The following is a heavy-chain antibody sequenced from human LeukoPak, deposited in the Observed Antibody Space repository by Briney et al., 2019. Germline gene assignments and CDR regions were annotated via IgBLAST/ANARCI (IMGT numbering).Heavy chain of an antibody. D-gene: IGHD6-19*01. CDR2: INPSGGST. Sequence: ASVKVSCKASGGTFSSYAISWVLQAPGQGLEWMGIINPSGGSTSYAQKFQGRVTMTRDTSTSTVYMELSSLRSEDTAVSYCARDRFWEWLGENYYYYYMYVWGKGTTVTVSS. CDR1: GGTFSSYA. J-gene: IGHJ6*03. CDR3: ARDRFWEWLGENYYYYYMYV. V-gene: IGHV1-46*01.